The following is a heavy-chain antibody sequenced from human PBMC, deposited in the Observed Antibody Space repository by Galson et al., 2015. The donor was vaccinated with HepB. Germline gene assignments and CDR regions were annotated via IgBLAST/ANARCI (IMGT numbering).Heavy chain of an antibody. V-gene: IGHV1-69*02. CDR2: IIPILGIA. J-gene: IGHJ5*02. D-gene: IGHD6-19*01. CDR3: AILIAVAEGGVLGWFDP. Sequence: SVKVSCKASGGTFSSYTISWVRQAPGQGLEWMGRIIPILGIANYAQKFQGRVTITADKSTSTAYMELSSLRSEDTAVYYCAILIAVAEGGVLGWFDPWGQGTLVTVSS. CDR1: GGTFSSYT.